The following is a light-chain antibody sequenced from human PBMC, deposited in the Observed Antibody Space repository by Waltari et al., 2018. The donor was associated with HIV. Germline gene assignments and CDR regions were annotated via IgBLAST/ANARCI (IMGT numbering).Light chain of an antibody. CDR1: QSVSSN. CDR2: GAS. J-gene: IGKJ4*01. Sequence: EIVMTQSPATLSLSPGERVTLSCRASQSVSSNLAWYQQKPGQAPRLRIYGASTRATGIPARFSGSGSGTEFTLTISSLQSEDFAVYYCQQYNNWPPLTFGGGTKVEIK. CDR3: QQYNNWPPLT. V-gene: IGKV3-15*01.